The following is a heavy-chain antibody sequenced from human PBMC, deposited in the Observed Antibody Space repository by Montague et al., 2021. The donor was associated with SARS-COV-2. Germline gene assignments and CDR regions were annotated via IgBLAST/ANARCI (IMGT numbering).Heavy chain of an antibody. CDR2: IYYSGST. Sequence: SETLSLTCTVSGGSMSDHYWAWIRRPPGKGLEWLAYIYYSGSTKYNPSFKSRVTMLVDTSKRQMSLRLNSVTAADTAVYYCAGDRGRFWHFDLWGRGTLVTVSS. CDR1: GGSMSDHY. D-gene: IGHD5-12*01. CDR3: AGDRGRFWHFDL. V-gene: IGHV4-59*11. J-gene: IGHJ2*01.